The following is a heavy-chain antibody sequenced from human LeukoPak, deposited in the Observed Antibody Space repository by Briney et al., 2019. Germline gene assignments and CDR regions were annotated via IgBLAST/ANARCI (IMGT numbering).Heavy chain of an antibody. V-gene: IGHV3-48*03. J-gene: IGHJ4*02. Sequence: GGSLRLSCAASGFTFSSYEMNWVRQAPGRGLEYLSHISSGSSTISYADSVKGRFTISRDNAKNSLYLQMNSLRAEDTAVYYCARLCGGDCYSGLDYWGQGTLVTVSS. CDR2: ISSGSSTI. D-gene: IGHD2-21*02. CDR3: ARLCGGDCYSGLDY. CDR1: GFTFSSYE.